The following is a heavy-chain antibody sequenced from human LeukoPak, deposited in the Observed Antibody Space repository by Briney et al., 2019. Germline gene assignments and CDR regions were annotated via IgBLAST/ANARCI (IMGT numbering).Heavy chain of an antibody. J-gene: IGHJ4*02. CDR2: FDPEDGET. V-gene: IGHV1-24*01. D-gene: IGHD3-22*01. Sequence: ASVKVSCKVSGYTLTELSMHWVRQAPGKGLEWMGGFDPEDGETIYAQKFQGRVTMTEDTSTDTAYMELSSLRSEDTAVYYCARRMASPYYYDSSGYYSEWGQGTLVTVSS. CDR1: GYTLTELS. CDR3: ARRMASPYYYDSSGYYSE.